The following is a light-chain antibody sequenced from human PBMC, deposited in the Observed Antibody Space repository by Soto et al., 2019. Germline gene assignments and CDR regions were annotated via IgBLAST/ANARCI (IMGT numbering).Light chain of an antibody. J-gene: IGLJ1*01. V-gene: IGLV2-14*01. CDR2: EVI. CDR1: NSDVNY. Sequence: QSSLTQPASVSWAPGESITISFTGTNSDVNYVSWHQQHPGKAPKLMIYEVINRSSGVSTRFSGSKSGNTSSLTISGLQAEDEADYYCSSSTSSNTFVFGTGTKV. CDR3: SSSTSSNTFV.